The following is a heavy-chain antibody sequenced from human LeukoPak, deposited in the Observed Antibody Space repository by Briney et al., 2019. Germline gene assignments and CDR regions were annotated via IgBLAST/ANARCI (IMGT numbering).Heavy chain of an antibody. D-gene: IGHD1-26*01. CDR1: GGSISSGNYY. Sequence: SETLSLTCTVSGGSISSGNYYWNWIRQHPGKGLEWIVYIYYSGSTYYNPSLKSRVNISVDTSKNQFSLKLNSVTAADTAVYYCARMGIVGATGYYFDYWGQGTLVTVSS. CDR3: ARMGIVGATGYYFDY. CDR2: IYYSGST. V-gene: IGHV4-31*03. J-gene: IGHJ4*02.